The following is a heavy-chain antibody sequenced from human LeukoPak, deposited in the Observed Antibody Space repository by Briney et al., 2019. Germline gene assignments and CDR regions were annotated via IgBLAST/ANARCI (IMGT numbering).Heavy chain of an antibody. CDR2: TYYRSKWYN. V-gene: IGHV6-1*01. CDR3: ARDSSYGMIVVVTYYYMDV. CDR1: GDSVSSNSAA. Sequence: SQTLSLTCAISGDSVSSNSAAWNWIRQSPSRGLEWLGRTYYRSKWYNDYAVSVKSRITINPDTSKNQFSLQLNSVTPEDTAVYYCARDSSYGMIVVVTYYYMDVWGKGTTVTVSS. D-gene: IGHD3-22*01. J-gene: IGHJ6*03.